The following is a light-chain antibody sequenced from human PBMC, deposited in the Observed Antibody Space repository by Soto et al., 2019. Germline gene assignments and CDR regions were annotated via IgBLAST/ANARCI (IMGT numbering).Light chain of an antibody. CDR2: GNS. J-gene: IGLJ1*01. CDR3: QSYDSSMSGSNV. Sequence: QSALTQPPSVSRAPGHRVTISCTGSSSNIGAGYDVHWYQQLPGTDPKLLIYGNSNRPSGDPNRFSGSKSGTSAFLAITGLQAEDEADYYCQSYDSSMSGSNVFGTGTKVTVL. CDR1: SSNIGAGYD. V-gene: IGLV1-40*01.